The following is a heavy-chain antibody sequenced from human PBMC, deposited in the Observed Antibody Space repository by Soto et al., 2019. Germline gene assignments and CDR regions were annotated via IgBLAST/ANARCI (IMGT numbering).Heavy chain of an antibody. Sequence: SETLSLTCAVYGGSFSGYYWSWIRQPPGKGLEWIGEINHSGSTNYNPSLKSRVTISVDTSKNQFSLKLSSVTAADTAVYYCARVLRAGVSRGVGYWGQGTLVTVSS. J-gene: IGHJ4*02. CDR2: INHSGST. CDR3: ARVLRAGVSRGVGY. V-gene: IGHV4-34*01. D-gene: IGHD6-13*01. CDR1: GGSFSGYY.